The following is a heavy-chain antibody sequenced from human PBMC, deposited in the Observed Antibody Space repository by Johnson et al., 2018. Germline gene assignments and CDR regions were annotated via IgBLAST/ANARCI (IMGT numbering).Heavy chain of an antibody. J-gene: IGHJ1*01. CDR2: ISSSSSYI. V-gene: IGHV3-21*01. Sequence: QLVESGGGLVKPGGSLRLSCAASGFTFSSYSMNWVRQAPGKGLEWVSSISSSSSYIYYADSVKGRFTISRDNAKNSLYLQMNSLRAEDTAVYYWARERSSSWYRLFPEYFQHWGQGTLVTVSS. CDR3: ARERSSSWYRLFPEYFQH. CDR1: GFTFSSYS. D-gene: IGHD6-13*01.